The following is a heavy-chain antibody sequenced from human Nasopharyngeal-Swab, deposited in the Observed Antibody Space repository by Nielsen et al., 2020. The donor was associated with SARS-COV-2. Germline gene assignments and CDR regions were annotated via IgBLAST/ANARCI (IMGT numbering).Heavy chain of an antibody. V-gene: IGHV4-59*12. CDR3: ARDTYYYDSSGSSYWYFDL. D-gene: IGHD3-22*01. Sequence: SETLFLTCTVSGGSISSYYWSWIRQPPGKGLEWIGYIYYSGSTNYNPSLKSRVTISVDTSKNQFSLKLSSVTAADTAVYYCARDTYYYDSSGSSYWYFDLWGRGTLVTVSS. CDR1: GGSISSYY. J-gene: IGHJ2*01. CDR2: IYYSGST.